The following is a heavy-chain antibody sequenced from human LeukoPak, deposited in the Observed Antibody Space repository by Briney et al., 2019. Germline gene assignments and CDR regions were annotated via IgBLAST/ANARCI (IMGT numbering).Heavy chain of an antibody. CDR3: ARSDTMVRGVIDY. CDR2: IYPGDSDT. D-gene: IGHD3-10*01. CDR1: GYSFTSYW. J-gene: IGHJ4*02. V-gene: IGHV5-51*01. Sequence: LGESLKISCKGSGYSFTSYWIGWVRQIPGKGLEWMGIIYPGDSDTRYSPSFQGQVTISADKSISTAYLQWSSLKASGTAMYYCARSDTMVRGVIDYWGQGTLVTVSS.